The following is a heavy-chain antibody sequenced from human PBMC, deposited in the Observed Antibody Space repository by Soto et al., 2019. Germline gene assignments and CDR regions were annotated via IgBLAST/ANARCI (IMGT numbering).Heavy chain of an antibody. Sequence: QVQLVESGGGVVQPGRSLRLSCAASGFTFSSYGMNWVRQAPGKGLEWVAVISYDGSNKYYADSVKGRFTISRDNSKNSLYLQMNSLRPEDTAVFYCAKDSSYADYYYYGMDVWGQGPTVTVSS. D-gene: IGHD6-6*01. J-gene: IGHJ6*02. CDR2: ISYDGSNK. V-gene: IGHV3-30*18. CDR1: GFTFSSYG. CDR3: AKDSSYADYYYYGMDV.